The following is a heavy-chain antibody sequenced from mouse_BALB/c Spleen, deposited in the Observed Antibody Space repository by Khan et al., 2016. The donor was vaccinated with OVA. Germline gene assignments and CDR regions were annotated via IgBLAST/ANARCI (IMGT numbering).Heavy chain of an antibody. Sequence: VQLQESGPGLVAPSQTLSITCTVSGFSLTSYGVHWVRQPPGKGLEWLGVIWAGGSTNHNSALMSRLSISKDNSKSQVFLKMNSLQTDDTAMYYCARALYYGAWFAYWGQGTLVTVSA. CDR1: GFSLTSYG. CDR2: IWAGGST. D-gene: IGHD1-1*01. CDR3: ARALYYGAWFAY. V-gene: IGHV2-9*02. J-gene: IGHJ3*01.